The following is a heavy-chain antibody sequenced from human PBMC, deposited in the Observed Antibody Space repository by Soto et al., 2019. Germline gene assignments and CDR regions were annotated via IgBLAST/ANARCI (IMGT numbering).Heavy chain of an antibody. Sequence: GGSLRLSCAASGFTFSSYAMSWVRQAPGKGLEWVSTISGSGGSTYYADSGKGRFTISRDNSKNTLSLQMNSLRAEDTAVYYCAKGYDFWRKVVDYWGQGTLVTVSS. CDR1: GFTFSSYA. V-gene: IGHV3-23*01. CDR3: AKGYDFWRKVVDY. CDR2: ISGSGGST. J-gene: IGHJ4*02. D-gene: IGHD3-3*01.